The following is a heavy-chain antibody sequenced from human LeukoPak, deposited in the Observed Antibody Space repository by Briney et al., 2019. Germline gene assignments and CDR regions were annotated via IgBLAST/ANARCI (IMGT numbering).Heavy chain of an antibody. Sequence: GGSLRLSCAASGFTFSDYYMSWIRQAPAKGLEWVSYISSSSSYTNYADSVKGRFTISRDNAKNSLYLQMSSLRAEDTAVYYCARSEGDYVGYWGQGTLVTVSS. CDR1: GFTFSDYY. CDR2: ISSSSSYT. J-gene: IGHJ4*02. CDR3: ARSEGDYVGY. V-gene: IGHV3-11*06.